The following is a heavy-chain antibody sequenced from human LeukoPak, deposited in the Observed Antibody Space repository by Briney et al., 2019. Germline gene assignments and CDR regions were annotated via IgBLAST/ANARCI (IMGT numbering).Heavy chain of an antibody. CDR1: GFTFNIYT. J-gene: IGHJ5*02. CDR3: ARDWGLDT. Sequence: GGSLRLSCATSGFTFNIYTMVWLRQAPGKGLEWVAVLRGDGTTKFYTDSVKDRFTISRDTAKNTLFLQMYSLRADDTAVYYCARDWGLDTWGQGTLVAVSS. CDR2: LRGDGTTK. D-gene: IGHD3-16*01. V-gene: IGHV3-30*04.